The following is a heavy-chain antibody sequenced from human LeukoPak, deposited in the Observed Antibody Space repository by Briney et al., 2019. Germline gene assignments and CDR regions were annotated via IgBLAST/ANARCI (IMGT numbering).Heavy chain of an antibody. Sequence: SATLSLTCTVSGGSITNSFWSWIRQPAGKGLEWLGRIYSSGRTNYNPSLKSRVTLSLDTSKNQFSLKLTSVTAADTAVSYCARAPAGCGGTCAFDYWGQGALVTVSS. J-gene: IGHJ4*02. D-gene: IGHD2-15*01. CDR3: ARAPAGCGGTCAFDY. CDR2: IYSSGRT. CDR1: GGSITNSF. V-gene: IGHV4-4*07.